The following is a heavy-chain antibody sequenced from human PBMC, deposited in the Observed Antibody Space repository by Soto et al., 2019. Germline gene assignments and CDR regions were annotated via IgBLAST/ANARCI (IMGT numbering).Heavy chain of an antibody. J-gene: IGHJ4*02. D-gene: IGHD4-17*01. Sequence: EVQLVESGGGLVQPGGSLRLSCAASGFTFTDYWMHWVRLVPGKGLVWVSRINGGGGYTSYADFAKGRFTISRDNTKNMVHLQMNSLSADDSAVYYCARDFTTTGSPGDDFAYWGQGTPVNVSS. V-gene: IGHV3-74*01. CDR3: ARDFTTTGSPGDDFAY. CDR1: GFTFTDYW. CDR2: INGGGGYT.